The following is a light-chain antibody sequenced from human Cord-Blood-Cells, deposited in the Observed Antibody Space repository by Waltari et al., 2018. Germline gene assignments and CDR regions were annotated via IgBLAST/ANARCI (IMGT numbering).Light chain of an antibody. CDR1: SSDVGGYNY. Sequence: QSALTQPRSVSGSPGQSVTISCTGTSSDVGGYNYVSWYQQHPSKAPKLMIYDVSKRPSGVPDRFSGSKSGNTASLTISWLQAEDEADYYCCSYAGSYTVVFGGGTKLTVL. J-gene: IGLJ2*01. V-gene: IGLV2-11*01. CDR2: DVS. CDR3: CSYAGSYTVV.